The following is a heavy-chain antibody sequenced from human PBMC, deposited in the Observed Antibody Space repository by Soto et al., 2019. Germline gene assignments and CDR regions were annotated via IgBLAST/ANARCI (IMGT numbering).Heavy chain of an antibody. D-gene: IGHD2-21*02. CDR1: GYSITCGS. J-gene: IGHJ4*02. Sequence: GAALKSSWTGSGYSITCGSIGWVRQMPGKGVEWMWIIYPGDYDTRYSTSFQGQVTISADKSISTAFMQWSRLKASATARYYGARPGGDGRGQAALVTV. CDR2: IYPGDYDT. CDR3: ARPGGDG. V-gene: IGHV5-51*01.